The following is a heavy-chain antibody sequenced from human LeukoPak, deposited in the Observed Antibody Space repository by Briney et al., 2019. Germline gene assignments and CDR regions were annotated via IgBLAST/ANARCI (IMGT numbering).Heavy chain of an antibody. CDR2: INHSGST. CDR3: ARAGMPRGIRGAFDS. J-gene: IGHJ4*02. D-gene: IGHD3-10*01. CDR1: GGSFSGYY. Sequence: PSETLSLTCAVYGGSFSGYYWSWIRQPPGKGLEWIGEINHSGSTSYNPSLKSRVSISIGTSKTQFSLRLTSVTAADTAVYYCARAGMPRGIRGAFDSWGQGIVVTVSS. V-gene: IGHV4-34*01.